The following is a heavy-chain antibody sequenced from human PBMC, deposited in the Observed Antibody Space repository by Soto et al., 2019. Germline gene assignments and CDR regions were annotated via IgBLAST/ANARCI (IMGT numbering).Heavy chain of an antibody. V-gene: IGHV1-2*02. J-gene: IGHJ4*02. CDR3: ARDLRSGYDTYFDY. CDR1: GYTFTGYY. CDR2: INPNTGVT. Sequence: ASVKVSCKASGYTFTGYYMHWVRQAPGQGLEWMGWINPNTGVTNYAQKFQGRVTMTRDTSISTAYMELSRLRSDDTAMYYCARDLRSGYDTYFDYWGQGTLLTVSS. D-gene: IGHD5-12*01.